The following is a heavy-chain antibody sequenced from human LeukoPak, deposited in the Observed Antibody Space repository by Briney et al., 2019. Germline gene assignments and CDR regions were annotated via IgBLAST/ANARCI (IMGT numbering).Heavy chain of an antibody. Sequence: PGGSLRLSCAASGFTSSYYWMNWVRQAPGKGLEWVANINQDGSEHYYVDSVKGRFTVSRDNAMNSLFLQMNSLRVEDTAVYYCARAPPDILTGYLVYFDYWGQGTLVTVSS. CDR1: GFTSSYYW. V-gene: IGHV3-7*01. CDR3: ARAPPDILTGYLVYFDY. D-gene: IGHD3-9*01. J-gene: IGHJ4*02. CDR2: INQDGSEH.